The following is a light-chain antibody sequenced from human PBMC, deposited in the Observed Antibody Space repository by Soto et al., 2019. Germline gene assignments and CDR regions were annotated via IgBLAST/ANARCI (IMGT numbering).Light chain of an antibody. CDR1: QSLLYTSNNENY. CDR3: QQYYSTPLT. V-gene: IGKV4-1*01. Sequence: DIVMTQSPDSLTVSLGARATINCKSSQSLLYTSNNENYLAWYQQKPGLPPRLLIYWASTRESGVPDRFSGSGSGTDFTLTISSLQAEDVAVYYCQQYYSTPLTFGGGTKVEIK. CDR2: WAS. J-gene: IGKJ4*01.